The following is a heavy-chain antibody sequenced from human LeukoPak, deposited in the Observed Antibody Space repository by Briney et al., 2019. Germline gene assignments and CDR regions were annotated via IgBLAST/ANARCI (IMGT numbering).Heavy chain of an antibody. CDR2: INQDGSER. V-gene: IGHV3-7*01. CDR3: ARRGYCISTNCYTPHFDY. Sequence: GGSLRLSCAASGFSFRSYWMSWVRQAPGKGLEWVANINQDGSERYYVDSVRGRFTISRDNAKNSLSLQMNSLRAEDTAVYYCARRGYCISTNCYTPHFDYWGQGTLVTVSS. J-gene: IGHJ4*02. D-gene: IGHD2-2*01. CDR1: GFSFRSYW.